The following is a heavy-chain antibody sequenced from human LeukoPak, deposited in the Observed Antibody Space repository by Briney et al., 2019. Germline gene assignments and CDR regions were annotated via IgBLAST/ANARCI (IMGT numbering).Heavy chain of an antibody. CDR2: INHSGST. D-gene: IGHD1-26*01. V-gene: IGHV4-34*01. CDR1: GGSFSGYY. Sequence: SETLSLTCAVYGGSFSGYYWSWIRQPPGKGLEWIGEINHSGSTNYNPSLKSRVTISVDTSKNQFSLKLSSVTAADTAVYYCARNRQWELAYFDYRGQGTLVTVSS. J-gene: IGHJ4*02. CDR3: ARNRQWELAYFDY.